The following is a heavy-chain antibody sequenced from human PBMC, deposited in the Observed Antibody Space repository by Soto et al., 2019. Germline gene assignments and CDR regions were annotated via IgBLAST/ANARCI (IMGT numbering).Heavy chain of an antibody. CDR2: INPNSGGT. CDR3: AREWGGGYCISTSCPDYYYYGMDV. CDR1: GYTFTGYY. J-gene: IGHJ6*02. Sequence: ASVKVSCKASGYTFTGYYMHWVRQAPEQGLEWMGWINPNSGGTNYAQKFQGWVTMTRDTSISTAYMELSRLRSDDTAVYYCAREWGGGYCISTSCPDYYYYGMDVWGQGTTVTVSS. V-gene: IGHV1-2*04. D-gene: IGHD2-2*01.